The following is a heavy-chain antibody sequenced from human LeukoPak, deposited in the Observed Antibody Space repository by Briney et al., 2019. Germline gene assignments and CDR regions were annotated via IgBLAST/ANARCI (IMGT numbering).Heavy chain of an antibody. Sequence: SQTLSLTCAISGDSVSSNSVVWNWIRQSPSRGLEWLGRTYYRSKWYNDYAVSVKSRITINPDTSKNQLSLQLNSVTPEDTAVYYCARNQRNLPFDYWGQGTLVTVSS. J-gene: IGHJ4*02. CDR1: GDSVSSNSVV. V-gene: IGHV6-1*01. CDR3: ARNQRNLPFDY. CDR2: TYYRSKWYN.